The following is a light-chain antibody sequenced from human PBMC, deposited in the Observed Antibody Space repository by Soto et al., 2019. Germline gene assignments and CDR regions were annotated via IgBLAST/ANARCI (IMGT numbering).Light chain of an antibody. CDR1: QRISSY. CDR2: AAS. V-gene: IGKV1-39*01. Sequence: DIQMTQSPSSLSASVGDRVTITCRASQRISSYLNWYQQKPGKAPNLLIYAASSLQSGVPSRFSGSGSGTDFTLTISSLQPEDFASYYCQQSYRTPLTFGGGTKVEIK. J-gene: IGKJ4*01. CDR3: QQSYRTPLT.